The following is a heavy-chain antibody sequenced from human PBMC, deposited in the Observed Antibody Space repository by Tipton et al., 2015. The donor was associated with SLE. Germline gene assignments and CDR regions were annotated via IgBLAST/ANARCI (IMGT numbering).Heavy chain of an antibody. D-gene: IGHD3-10*01. CDR3: ARESGIYGSGSYYGGYFGY. CDR2: ISGSDSII. V-gene: IGHV3-11*01. J-gene: IGHJ4*02. CDR1: GFTFSDYY. Sequence: SLRLSCAASGFTFSDYYMSWIRQAPGKGLEWVSYISGSDSIIYYADSVKGRFTISRDNAKNSLYLQMNSLRAEDTAVYYCARESGIYGSGSYYGGYFGYWGQGTLVTVSS.